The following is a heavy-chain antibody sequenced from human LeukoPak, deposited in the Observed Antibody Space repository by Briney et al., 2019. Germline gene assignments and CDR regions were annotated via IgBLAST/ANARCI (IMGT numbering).Heavy chain of an antibody. V-gene: IGHV4-30-4*08. CDR2: IYYSGST. CDR1: GGSISSGGYY. Sequence: PSETLSLTCTVSGGSISSGGYYWSWIRQHPGKGLEWIGYIYYSGSTYYNPSLKSRVTLSVDTSKNQFSLKLSSVTAADTAVYYCAREARESYDSSGSIDYWGQGTLVTVSS. CDR3: AREARESYDSSGSIDY. J-gene: IGHJ4*02. D-gene: IGHD3-22*01.